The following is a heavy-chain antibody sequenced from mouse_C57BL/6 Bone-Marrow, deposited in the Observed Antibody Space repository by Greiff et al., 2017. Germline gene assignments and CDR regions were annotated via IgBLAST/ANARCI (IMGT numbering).Heavy chain of an antibody. CDR2: ISSGSSTI. CDR1: GFTFSDYG. Sequence: EVHLVESGGGLVKPGGSLKLSCAASGFTFSDYGMHWVRQAPEKGLKWVAYISSGSSTIYYTDTVKGRFTISRANAKNTLFLQRTSLRSEDTAMYYCARGDYAYEGAWFAYWGKGTLVTVSA. V-gene: IGHV5-17*01. J-gene: IGHJ3*01. CDR3: ARGDYAYEGAWFAY. D-gene: IGHD2-2*01.